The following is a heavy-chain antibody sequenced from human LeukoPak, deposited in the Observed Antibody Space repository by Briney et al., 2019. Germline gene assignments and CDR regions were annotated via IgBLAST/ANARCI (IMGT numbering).Heavy chain of an antibody. Sequence: PSETLSLPCTVSGGSISSNNYYWGWIRQTPGKGLEWIGSIYYSGSTYYNPSLKSRVTISVDTSKNQFSLKLSSVTAADTAVYYCARHEEYSSGWYVGPLYFDYWGQGTLVTVSS. D-gene: IGHD6-19*01. CDR3: ARHEEYSSGWYVGPLYFDY. J-gene: IGHJ4*02. CDR1: GGSISSNNYY. CDR2: IYYSGST. V-gene: IGHV4-39*01.